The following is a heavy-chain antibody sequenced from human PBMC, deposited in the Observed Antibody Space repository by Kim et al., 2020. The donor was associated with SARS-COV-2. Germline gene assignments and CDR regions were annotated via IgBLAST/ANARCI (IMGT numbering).Heavy chain of an antibody. J-gene: IGHJ5*02. V-gene: IGHV4-34*01. D-gene: IGHD2-2*01. Sequence: PSLKSRVTISVDTSKNQFSLKLSSVTAADTAVYYCARPRGGSSTSGFDPWGQGTLVTVSS. CDR3: ARPRGGSSTSGFDP.